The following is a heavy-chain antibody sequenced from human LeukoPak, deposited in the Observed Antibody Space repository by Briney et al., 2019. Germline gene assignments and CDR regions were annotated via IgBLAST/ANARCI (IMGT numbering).Heavy chain of an antibody. Sequence: SVKVSCKASGGTFSSHAISWVRQAPGQGLEWMGGIIPIFGTANYAQKFQGRVTITADESTSTAYMELSSLRSEDTAVYYCARGWCSGGSCYGDFDYWGQGTLVTVSS. J-gene: IGHJ4*02. D-gene: IGHD2-15*01. CDR2: IIPIFGTA. CDR3: ARGWCSGGSCYGDFDY. CDR1: GGTFSSHA. V-gene: IGHV1-69*13.